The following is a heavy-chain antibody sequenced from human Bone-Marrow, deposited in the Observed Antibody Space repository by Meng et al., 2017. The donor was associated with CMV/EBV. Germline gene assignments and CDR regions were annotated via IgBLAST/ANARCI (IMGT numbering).Heavy chain of an antibody. CDR3: AAIAAPPVDL. D-gene: IGHD6-6*01. CDR1: GFTISSYS. Sequence: EVRLFGAGRRLAKSWGSLACSCAASGFTISSYSMNWVRQAQGKGREWVSSISISSSYIYYADSVKVRFTIHRDNAKNSLYLQMNSLRAEDTSVYYCAAIAAPPVDLWGRGTLVTVSS. CDR2: ISISSSYI. J-gene: IGHJ2*01. V-gene: IGHV3-21*01.